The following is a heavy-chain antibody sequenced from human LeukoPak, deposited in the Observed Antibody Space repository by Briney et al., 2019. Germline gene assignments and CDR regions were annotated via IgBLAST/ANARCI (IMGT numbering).Heavy chain of an antibody. J-gene: IGHJ4*02. V-gene: IGHV4-59*12. CDR1: GGSISSYY. CDR3: ARDQYYYDSSGERVFDY. D-gene: IGHD3-22*01. CDR2: IYYSGST. Sequence: SETLSLTCTVSGGSISSYYWSWIRQPPGKGLEWIGYIYYSGSTNYNPSLKSRVTISVDTSKNQFSLKLSSVTAADTAVYYCARDQYYYDSSGERVFDYWGQGTLVTVSS.